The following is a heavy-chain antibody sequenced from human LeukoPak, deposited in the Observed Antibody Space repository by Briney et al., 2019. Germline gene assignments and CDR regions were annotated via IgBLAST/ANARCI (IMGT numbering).Heavy chain of an antibody. CDR2: LRGDGST. V-gene: IGHV3-23*01. J-gene: IGHJ4*02. Sequence: PGGSRLLSCAASGFTFSSYAMGWARPAPARGVEGVSSLRGDGSTFYADSVKGRFTLSRDESRNTVYLQLNSLRVDDTAVYYCAKASWVSNGDAVLWGQGTLVTVCS. D-gene: IGHD1-1*01. CDR3: AKASWVSNGDAVL. CDR1: GFTFSSYA.